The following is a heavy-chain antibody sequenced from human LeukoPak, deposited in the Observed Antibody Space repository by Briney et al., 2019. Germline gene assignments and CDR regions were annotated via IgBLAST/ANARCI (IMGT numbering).Heavy chain of an antibody. Sequence: SETLSLTCAVYGGSFSGYYWSWIRQPPGKGLEWIGYIYYSGSTNYNPSLKSQVTISVDTSKNQFSLKLSSVTAADTAVYYCAQLGDDYWGQGTLVTVSS. CDR2: IYYSGST. CDR1: GGSFSGYY. D-gene: IGHD2-2*01. CDR3: AQLGDDY. V-gene: IGHV4-59*01. J-gene: IGHJ4*02.